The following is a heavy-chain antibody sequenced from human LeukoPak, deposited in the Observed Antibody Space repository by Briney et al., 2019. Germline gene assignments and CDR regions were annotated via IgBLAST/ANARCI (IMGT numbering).Heavy chain of an antibody. CDR2: ISSSSSYI. J-gene: IGHJ4*02. D-gene: IGHD6-13*01. Sequence: SGGSLRLSCAASGFTFSSYSMNWVRQAPGKGLEWASSISSSSSYIYYADSVKGRFTISRDNAKNSLYLQMNSLRAEDTAVYYCARDLIAAAGHGDYWGQGTLVTVSS. CDR3: ARDLIAAAGHGDY. V-gene: IGHV3-21*01. CDR1: GFTFSSYS.